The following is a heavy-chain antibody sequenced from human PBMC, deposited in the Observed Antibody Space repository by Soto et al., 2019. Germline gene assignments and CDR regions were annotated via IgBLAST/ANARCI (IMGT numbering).Heavy chain of an antibody. CDR3: ASIVVPAARMYYGMDV. CDR2: IYYSGST. CDR1: GVSISRGGYY. Sequence: PAETLSLTCTVSGVSISRGGYYLSWIRQHPGKGLEWIGYIYYSGSTYYNPSLKSRVTISVETSKNQFSLKLSSVTAADTAVYYCASIVVPAARMYYGMDVWGQGTTVTVSS. V-gene: IGHV4-31*03. D-gene: IGHD2-2*01. J-gene: IGHJ6*02.